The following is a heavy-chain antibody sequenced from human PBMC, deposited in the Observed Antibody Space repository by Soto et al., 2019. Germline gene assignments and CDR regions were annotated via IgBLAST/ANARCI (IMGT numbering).Heavy chain of an antibody. CDR1: GFSVRNYA. V-gene: IGHV3-23*01. Sequence: PCGSLGLASAASGFSVRNYAVAGVRQAPGKGLEWVSTISGSGGSTYYADSVKGRFTISRDNSKNTLYLQMNSLRAEDTAVYYCASLDTARIQIAGYWGKGTQVTVSS. CDR2: ISGSGGST. CDR3: ASLDTARIQIAGY. D-gene: IGHD5-18*01. J-gene: IGHJ4*02.